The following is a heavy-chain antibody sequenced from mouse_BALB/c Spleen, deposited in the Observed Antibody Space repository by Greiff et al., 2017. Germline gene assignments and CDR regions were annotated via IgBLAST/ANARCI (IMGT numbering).Heavy chain of an antibody. CDR3: ARGIYYDYDGAAYYAMDY. V-gene: IGHV5-17*02. CDR2: ISSGSSTI. J-gene: IGHJ4*01. D-gene: IGHD2-4*01. CDR1: GFTFTSFG. Sequence: EVLLVESGGGLVQPGGSRKLSCAASGFTFTSFGMHWVRQAPGKGLEWVAYISSGSSTIYYADTVKGRFTISRDKPKNTLFLQMTSLRSEDTAMYYCARGIYYDYDGAAYYAMDYWGQGTSVTVSS.